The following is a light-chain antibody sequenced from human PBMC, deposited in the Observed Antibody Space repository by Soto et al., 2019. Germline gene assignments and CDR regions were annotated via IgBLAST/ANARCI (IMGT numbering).Light chain of an antibody. CDR2: EVS. CDR1: SRDVDAYDF. V-gene: IGLV2-11*01. Sequence: QSVLAQPRSVSGSPGQSVAISFTGTSRDVDAYDFVSWYQHHPGKAPKLIISEVSKRPSGVSHRFSGSKSGNTASLTISGLQAEDEADYFCCSFAGSLYVFGTGNKVTVL. J-gene: IGLJ1*01. CDR3: CSFAGSLYV.